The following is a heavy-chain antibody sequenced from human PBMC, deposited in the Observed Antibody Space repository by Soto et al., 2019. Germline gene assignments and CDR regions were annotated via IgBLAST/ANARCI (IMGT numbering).Heavy chain of an antibody. D-gene: IGHD3-10*01. CDR1: GGSVSSPTYY. J-gene: IGHJ5*02. CDR2: MYYNGST. V-gene: IGHV4-61*01. CDR3: AGGRGHVSNWFDP. Sequence: QVQLQESGAGLVKPSETLSLTCTVSGGSVSSPTYYWSWIRQPPGKGLEWIGYMYYNGSTNYNPSLMSRVTISLDTAKIQFSLQLIYVTAADTAFYYCAGGRGHVSNWFDPWGQGTLVTVSS.